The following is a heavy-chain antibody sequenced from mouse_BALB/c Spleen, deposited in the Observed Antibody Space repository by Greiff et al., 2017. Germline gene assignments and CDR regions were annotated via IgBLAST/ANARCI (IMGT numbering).Heavy chain of an antibody. CDR2: IDPENGNT. V-gene: IGHV14-1*02. Sequence: DVKLQESGAELVRPGALVKLSCKASGFNIKDYYMHWVKQRPEQGLEWIGWIDPENGNTIYDPKFQGKASITADTSSNTAYLQLSSLTSEDTAVYYCARGGNHPAWFAYWGQGTLVTVSA. CDR3: ARGGNHPAWFAY. CDR1: GFNIKDYY. J-gene: IGHJ3*01. D-gene: IGHD2-1*01.